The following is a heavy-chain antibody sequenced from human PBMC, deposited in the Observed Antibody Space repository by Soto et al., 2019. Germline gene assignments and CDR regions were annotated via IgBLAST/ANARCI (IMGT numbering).Heavy chain of an antibody. Sequence: ASVKVSCKASGYTFTSYDINWVRQATGQGPEWMGWMNPDSCHIVYVRKFQGRVTMTRNTATSTAYMELSSLRSEDTALYYCARLSRYSNSWEGYFDYWGQGILVTVSS. CDR1: GYTFTSYD. CDR3: ARLSRYSNSWEGYFDY. CDR2: MNPDSCHI. V-gene: IGHV1-8*01. J-gene: IGHJ4*02. D-gene: IGHD6-13*01.